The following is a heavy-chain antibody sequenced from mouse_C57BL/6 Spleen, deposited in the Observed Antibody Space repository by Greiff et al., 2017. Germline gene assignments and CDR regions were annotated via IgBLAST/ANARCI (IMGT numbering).Heavy chain of an antibody. CDR1: GFSLTSYG. J-gene: IGHJ3*01. Sequence: QVQLKQSGPGLVAPSQSLSITCTVSGFSLTSYGVDWVRQPPGKGLEWLGVIWGGGSTNYNSALMSRLSISKDNSKSQVFLKMNSLQTDDTAMYYCAIKVLNYYGSSYSWFAYWGQGTLVTVSA. CDR3: AIKVLNYYGSSYSWFAY. CDR2: IWGGGST. D-gene: IGHD1-1*01. V-gene: IGHV2-9*01.